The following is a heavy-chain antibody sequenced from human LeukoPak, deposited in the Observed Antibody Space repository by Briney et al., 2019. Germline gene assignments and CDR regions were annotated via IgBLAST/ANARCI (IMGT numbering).Heavy chain of an antibody. D-gene: IGHD3-9*01. CDR3: ARDYDILTGYPAFDY. V-gene: IGHV3-11*04. J-gene: IGHJ4*02. CDR2: ISSGGSTI. Sequence: GGSLRLSCAVSGFTFSDYYMSWIRQAPGKGLEWVSYISSGGSTISHADSVKGRFTISRDNAKNSLYLQMNSLRAEDTAVYYCARDYDILTGYPAFDYWGQGTLVTVSS. CDR1: GFTFSDYY.